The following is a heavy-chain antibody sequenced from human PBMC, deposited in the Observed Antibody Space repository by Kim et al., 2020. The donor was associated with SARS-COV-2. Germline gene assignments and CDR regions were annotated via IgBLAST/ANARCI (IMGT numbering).Heavy chain of an antibody. CDR1: GYTFTSYG. CDR2: ISAYNGNT. CDR3: ARASLVESQGDY. Sequence: ASVKVSCKASGYTFTSYGISWVRQAPGQGLEWMGWISAYNGNTNYAQKLQGRVTMTTDTSTSTAYMELRSLRADDTAVYYCARASLVESQGDYWGQGTLVTVSS. J-gene: IGHJ4*02. V-gene: IGHV1-18*01. D-gene: IGHD2-8*02.